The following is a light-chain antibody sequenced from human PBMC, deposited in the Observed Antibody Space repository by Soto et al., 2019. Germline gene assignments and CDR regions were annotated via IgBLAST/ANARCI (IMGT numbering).Light chain of an antibody. J-gene: IGKJ5*01. CDR2: AAS. CDR3: QQLKSYPIT. V-gene: IGKV1-9*01. CDR1: QGISSY. Sequence: IQLTQSPSSLSASVGDRFTITFRASQGISSYLAWYQQKPGKAPNLLIYAASILQSGVPSRFSGSGSGTDFTLTINSLQPEDFATYYCQQLKSYPITFGQGTRLEIK.